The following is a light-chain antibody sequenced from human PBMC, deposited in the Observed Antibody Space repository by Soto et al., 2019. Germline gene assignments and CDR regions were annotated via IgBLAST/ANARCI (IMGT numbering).Light chain of an antibody. J-gene: IGKJ1*01. CDR1: QSVSSTY. CDR3: RQHGSSRWT. Sequence: EIVLTQSPGTLSLSPGERATLSCRASQSVSSTYLAWYQQNRGQAPRLLIYGASSRAPGIPDRFSGSGSGTDFTLTISRLEPEDFAEYDCRQHGSSRWTXGQGPKVAIK. V-gene: IGKV3-20*01. CDR2: GAS.